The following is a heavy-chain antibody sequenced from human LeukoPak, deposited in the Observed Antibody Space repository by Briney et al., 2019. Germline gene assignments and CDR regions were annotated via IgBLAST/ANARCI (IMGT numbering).Heavy chain of an antibody. Sequence: SETLSLTCNVSGGSLSSYTWRWIRQPAGKGLEWIGRIYTSGSTDYTPPLKSRVTMSVDTSKNQFSLKLSSVTAADTAVYYCARETYSSGWYFDYCGQGTLVTVSS. CDR3: ARETYSSGWYFDY. V-gene: IGHV4-4*07. CDR2: IYTSGST. D-gene: IGHD6-19*01. CDR1: GGSLSSYT. J-gene: IGHJ4*02.